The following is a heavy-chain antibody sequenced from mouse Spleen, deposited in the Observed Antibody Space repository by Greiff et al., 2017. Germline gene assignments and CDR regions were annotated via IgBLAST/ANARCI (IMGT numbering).Heavy chain of an antibody. J-gene: IGHJ2*01. CDR3: ERGLLRRKDY. D-gene: IGHD1-1*01. CDR1: GYTFTSYW. V-gene: IGHV1-59*01. CDR2: IDPSDSYT. Sequence: QVQLQQPGTELVKPGASVKLSCKASGYTFTSYWMHWVKQRPGQGLEWIGVIDPSDSYTNYNQKFKGKATLTVDTSSSTAYMQLSSLTSEESAVYYCERGLLRRKDYWGQGTTLTVSS.